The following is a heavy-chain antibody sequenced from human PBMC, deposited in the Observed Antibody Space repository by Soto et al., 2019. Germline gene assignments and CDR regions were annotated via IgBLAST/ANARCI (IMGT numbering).Heavy chain of an antibody. CDR1: GGTFSSYA. V-gene: IGHV1-69*06. J-gene: IGHJ5*02. CDR3: TLSGQKLENWFDP. D-gene: IGHD6-13*01. CDR2: IIPIFGTA. Sequence: SVKVSCKASGGTFSSYAISWVRQAPGQGLEWMGGIIPIFGTANYAQKFQGRVTITADKSTSTAYMELSSLRSEDTAVYYCTLSGQKLENWFDPWGQGTLVTVSS.